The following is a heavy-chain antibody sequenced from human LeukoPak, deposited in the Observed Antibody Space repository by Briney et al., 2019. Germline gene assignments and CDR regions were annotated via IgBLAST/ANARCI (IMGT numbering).Heavy chain of an antibody. J-gene: IGHJ5*02. CDR2: IIPIFGTA. V-gene: IGHV1-69*05. Sequence: SVKVSCKASGGTFSSYAISWVRQAPGQGLEWMGGIIPIFGTANYAQKFQGRVTITTDESTSTAYMELSSLRSEDTAVYYCARVVRLRYCSGGSCYGQANWFDPWGQGTLVTVSP. CDR3: ARVVRLRYCSGGSCYGQANWFDP. CDR1: GGTFSSYA. D-gene: IGHD2-15*01.